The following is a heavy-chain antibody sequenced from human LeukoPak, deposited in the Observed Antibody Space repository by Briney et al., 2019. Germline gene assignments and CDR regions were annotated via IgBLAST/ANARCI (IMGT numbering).Heavy chain of an antibody. V-gene: IGHV1-18*01. D-gene: IGHD4-17*01. J-gene: IGHJ4*02. CDR2: ISAYNGNT. CDR1: GYTFTSYG. Sequence: ASVKVSCKASGYTFTSYGISGVRQAPGQGLEWMGWISAYNGNTNYAQKLQGRVTMTTDTSTSTAYVELRSLRSDETAVYYCAREREGPYGYLDYWGQGTLVTVSS. CDR3: AREREGPYGYLDY.